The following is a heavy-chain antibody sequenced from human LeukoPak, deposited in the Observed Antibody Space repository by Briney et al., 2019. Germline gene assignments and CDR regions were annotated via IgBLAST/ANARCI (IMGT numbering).Heavy chain of an antibody. Sequence: GGSLRLSCAASGSTFSTYWMKWVRQAPGKGLEWVASIKEDGSDKYYVDSVKGCFSISRDNAKNSLYLQMNSLRTEDTAVYYCAKGGHFNFDYWGQGTLVTVSS. CDR1: GSTFSTYW. CDR3: AKGGHFNFDY. D-gene: IGHD5-12*01. CDR2: IKEDGSDK. V-gene: IGHV3-7*01. J-gene: IGHJ4*02.